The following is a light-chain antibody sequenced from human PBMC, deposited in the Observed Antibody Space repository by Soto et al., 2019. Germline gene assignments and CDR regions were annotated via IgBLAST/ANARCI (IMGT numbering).Light chain of an antibody. J-gene: IGLJ2*01. CDR1: SSDVGGYDY. V-gene: IGLV2-14*01. Sequence: QSALTQPASVSGSPGQSITISCTGTSSDVGGYDYVSWYQQHPGKAPKLIIYEVSNRPSGISNRFSASKSGNTASLTISGLQAGDEADYYCSSYTRSSTLVFGGGTKLTVL. CDR2: EVS. CDR3: SSYTRSSTLV.